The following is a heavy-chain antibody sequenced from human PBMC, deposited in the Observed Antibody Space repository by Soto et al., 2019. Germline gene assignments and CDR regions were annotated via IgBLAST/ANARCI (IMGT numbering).Heavy chain of an antibody. Sequence: PSETLSLTCTVSGGSISSPHRNWSWIRQYPGKGLEWIGYIHYSGSTNYNPSLKSRVTISVDTSKNQFSLKLSSVTAADTAVYYCARGMPLSGWLDYWGQGTLVTVSS. CDR3: ARGMPLSGWLDY. V-gene: IGHV4-61*01. CDR1: GGSISSPHRN. D-gene: IGHD6-19*01. CDR2: IHYSGST. J-gene: IGHJ4*02.